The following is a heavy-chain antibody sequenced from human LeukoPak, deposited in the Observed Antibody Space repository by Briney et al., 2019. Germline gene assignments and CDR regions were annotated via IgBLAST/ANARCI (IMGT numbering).Heavy chain of an antibody. J-gene: IGHJ4*02. CDR1: GGTFSWNA. D-gene: IGHD5-18*01. V-gene: IGHV1-69*05. CDR3: ASPDASMVSAFDY. Sequence: GSAVTVTLKASGGTFSWNAISWVRPPPAQGQEWVGVIIPIFGTANYAEDFQGRVMITTDEIPSTAYMELRSLRSEDTAVYYCASPDASMVSAFDYWGQGTLVTVSS. CDR2: IIPIFGTA.